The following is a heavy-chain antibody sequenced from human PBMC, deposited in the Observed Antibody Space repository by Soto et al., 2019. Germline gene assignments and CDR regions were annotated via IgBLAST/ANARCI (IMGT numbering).Heavy chain of an antibody. Sequence: QLQLVQSGAAVMKPGSSVKVSCKTSGGTFTDSAFSWVRQAPGQGPEWMGGIIPVLDTANYAQKFLGRLTIVADKSTNTVHMELTGLRSGDTAIYFFARCQVNYIRATYYFDSWGQGTLVTVSS. J-gene: IGHJ4*02. CDR2: IIPVLDTA. V-gene: IGHV1-69*06. CDR3: ARCQVNYIRATYYFDS. CDR1: GGTFTDSA. D-gene: IGHD3-10*01.